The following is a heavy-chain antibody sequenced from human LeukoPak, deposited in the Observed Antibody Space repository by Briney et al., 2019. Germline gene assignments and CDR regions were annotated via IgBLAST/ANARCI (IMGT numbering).Heavy chain of an antibody. CDR2: IYYSGST. CDR1: GGSISSSSYY. D-gene: IGHD3-3*01. J-gene: IGHJ4*02. CDR3: ARHWVVRSITIFGVVHFDY. V-gene: IGHV4-39*01. Sequence: SETLSLACTVSGGSISSSSYYWGWIRQPPGKGLEWIGSIYYSGSTYYNPSLKSRVTISVDTSKNQFSLKLSSVTAADTAVYYCARHWVVRSITIFGVVHFDYWGQGTLVTVSS.